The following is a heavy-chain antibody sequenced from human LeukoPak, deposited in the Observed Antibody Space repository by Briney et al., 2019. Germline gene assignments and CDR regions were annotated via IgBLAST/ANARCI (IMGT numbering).Heavy chain of an antibody. J-gene: IGHJ3*02. CDR2: ISYDGSNK. CDR1: GFTFSSYA. Sequence: GGSLRLSCAASGFTFSSYAMHWVRQAPGKGLEWVAVISYDGSNKYYADSVKGRFTISRDNSKNTLYLQMNSLRAEDTAVYYCARGTGDDAFDIWGQGTMVTVSS. V-gene: IGHV3-30*04. D-gene: IGHD7-27*01. CDR3: ARGTGDDAFDI.